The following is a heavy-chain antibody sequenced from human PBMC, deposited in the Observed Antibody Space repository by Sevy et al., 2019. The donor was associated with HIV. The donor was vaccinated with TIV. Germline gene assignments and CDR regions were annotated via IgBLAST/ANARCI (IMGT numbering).Heavy chain of an antibody. CDR2: ISSNGGST. D-gene: IGHD2-8*01. J-gene: IGHJ3*02. CDR3: ARAHCTNGVCYDAFDI. CDR1: GFTFSSYA. V-gene: IGHV3-64*02. Sequence: GGSLRLSCAASGFTFSSYAMHWVRQAPGKGLEYVSAISSNGGSTYYADSVKGRFTISRDNSKNTLYLQMGSLRAEDMAVYYCARAHCTNGVCYDAFDIWGKGTMVTVSS.